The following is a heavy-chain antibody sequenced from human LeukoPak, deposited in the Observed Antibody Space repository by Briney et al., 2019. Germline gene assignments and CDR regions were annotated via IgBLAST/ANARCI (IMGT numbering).Heavy chain of an antibody. CDR3: ASTYYYDSSGYYLDAFDI. V-gene: IGHV4-38-2*02. CDR1: GYSISSGYY. CDR2: IYHSGST. Sequence: SETLSLTCTVSGYSISSGYYWGWIRQPPGKGLEWIGSIYHSGSTYYNPSLKSRVTISVDTSKNQFSLKLSSVTAADPAVYYCASTYYYDSSGYYLDAFDIWGQGTMVTVSS. J-gene: IGHJ3*02. D-gene: IGHD3-22*01.